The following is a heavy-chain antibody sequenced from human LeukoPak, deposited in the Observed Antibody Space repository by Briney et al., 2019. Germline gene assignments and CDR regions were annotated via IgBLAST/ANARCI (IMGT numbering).Heavy chain of an antibody. D-gene: IGHD6-19*01. V-gene: IGHV3-7*01. CDR3: TSVAGSRYDAFDI. CDR2: IKQDGSEK. Sequence: PGGSLRLSCAASGFTFGNYGMSWVRQAPGKGLEWVANIKQDGSEKYYVDSVKGRFTISRDNAKNSLYLQMNSLRAEDTAVYYCTSVAGSRYDAFDIWGQGTMVTVSS. J-gene: IGHJ3*02. CDR1: GFTFGNYG.